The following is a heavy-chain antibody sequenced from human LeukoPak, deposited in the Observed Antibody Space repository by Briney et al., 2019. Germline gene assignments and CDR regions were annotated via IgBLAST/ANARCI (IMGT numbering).Heavy chain of an antibody. CDR2: ISSSSSYI. Sequence: GGSLRLSCAASGFTFSSYSMNWVRQAPGKGLEWVSSISSSSSYIYYADSVKGRFTISRDNAKNSLYLQMNSLRAEDTAVYYCARDISIAAAGDYWGQGTLVTVSS. D-gene: IGHD6-13*01. V-gene: IGHV3-21*01. CDR3: ARDISIAAAGDY. CDR1: GFTFSSYS. J-gene: IGHJ4*02.